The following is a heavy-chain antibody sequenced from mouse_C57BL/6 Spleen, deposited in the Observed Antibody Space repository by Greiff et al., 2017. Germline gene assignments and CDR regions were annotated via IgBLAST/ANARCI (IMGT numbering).Heavy chain of an antibody. D-gene: IGHD1-1*01. V-gene: IGHV1-80*01. Sequence: VQLQQSGAELVKPGASVKISCKASGYAFSSYWMNWVKQRPGKGLEWIGQIYPGDGDTNYNGKFKGKATLTADKSSSTAYMQLSSLTSEDSAVYFCANGGITTEGYFDVWGTGTTVTVSS. CDR2: IYPGDGDT. J-gene: IGHJ1*03. CDR1: GYAFSSYW. CDR3: ANGGITTEGYFDV.